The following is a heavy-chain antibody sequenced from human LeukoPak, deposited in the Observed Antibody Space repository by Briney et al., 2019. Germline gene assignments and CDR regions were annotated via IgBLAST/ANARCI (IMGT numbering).Heavy chain of an antibody. CDR1: GGTFSSYA. V-gene: IGHV1-69*05. D-gene: IGHD6-13*01. CDR3: ASTGYSSSWYDY. Sequence: ASVKVSCKASGGTFSSYAISWVRQAPGQGLEWMGGIIPIFGTANYAQKFQGRVTMTRDTSTSTVYMELSSLRSEDTAVYYCASTGYSSSWYDYWGQGTLVTVSS. CDR2: IIPIFGTA. J-gene: IGHJ4*02.